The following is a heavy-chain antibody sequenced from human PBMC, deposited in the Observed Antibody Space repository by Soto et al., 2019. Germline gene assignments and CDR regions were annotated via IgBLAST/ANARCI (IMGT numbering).Heavy chain of an antibody. Sequence: LSETLSLTCTVSGGSISSGGYYWSWSRQHRGRGLEWIGYIYYSGSTYYNPSLKSRVTISVDTSKNQFSLKLSSVTAADTAVYYCERAEAGSSPWDWFDPWGQGTLVTVSS. V-gene: IGHV4-31*03. CDR1: GGSISSGGYY. CDR3: ERAEAGSSPWDWFDP. CDR2: IYYSGST. D-gene: IGHD3-10*01. J-gene: IGHJ5*02.